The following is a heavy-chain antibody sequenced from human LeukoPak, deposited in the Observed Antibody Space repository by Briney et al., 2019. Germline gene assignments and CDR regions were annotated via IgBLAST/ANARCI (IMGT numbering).Heavy chain of an antibody. V-gene: IGHV3-66*01. D-gene: IGHD3-3*01. J-gene: IGHJ6*02. CDR1: GFTVSSNY. CDR3: ARAWGETLPFGVVIIPPPYGMDV. Sequence: HPGGSLRLSCAASGFTVSSNYMSWVRQAPGKGLEWVSVIYSGGSTYYADSVKGRFTISRDNSKNTLYLQMNSLRAEDTAVYYCARAWGETLPFGVVIIPPPYGMDVWGQGTTVTVSS. CDR2: IYSGGST.